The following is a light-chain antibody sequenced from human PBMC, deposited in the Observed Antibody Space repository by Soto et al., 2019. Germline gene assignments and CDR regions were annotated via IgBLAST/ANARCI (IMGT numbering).Light chain of an antibody. V-gene: IGLV3-25*02. CDR3: KSADSSGSG. CDR2: KDS. J-gene: IGLJ1*01. Sequence: SYELTQPPSVSVSPGQTARITCSGDALPKQYAYWYQQKPGQAPVLVIYKDSERPSGIPERFSGSSSGTTVTLTISGVQAEDEADYYCKSADSSGSGFGPGTKVTV. CDR1: ALPKQY.